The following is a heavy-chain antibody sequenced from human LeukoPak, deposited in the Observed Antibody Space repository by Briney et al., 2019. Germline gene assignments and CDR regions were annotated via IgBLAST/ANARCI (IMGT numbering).Heavy chain of an antibody. Sequence: HAGGSLRLSCAASGFTFSSYAMSWVRQAPGKGLEWVSAISGSGGSTYYADSVKGRFTIPRDNSKNTLYLQMNSLRAEDTAVYYCAKDPLVVAVTYYFDYWGQGTLVTVSS. D-gene: IGHD2-15*01. CDR3: AKDPLVVAVTYYFDY. V-gene: IGHV3-23*01. CDR2: ISGSGGST. CDR1: GFTFSSYA. J-gene: IGHJ4*02.